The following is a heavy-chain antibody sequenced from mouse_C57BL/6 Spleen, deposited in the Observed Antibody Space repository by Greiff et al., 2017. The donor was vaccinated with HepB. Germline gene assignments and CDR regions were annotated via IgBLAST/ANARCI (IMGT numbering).Heavy chain of an antibody. V-gene: IGHV1-50*01. CDR3: ANSYGSSYGFAY. CDR1: GYTFTSYW. CDR2: IDPSDSYT. D-gene: IGHD1-1*01. Sequence: QVQLQQPGAELVKPGASVKLSCKASGYTFTSYWMQWVKQRPGQGLEWIGEIDPSDSYTNYNQKFKGKATWTVDTSSSTAYMQRSSLTSEDSAVEYCANSYGSSYGFAYRGQGTLVTVSA. J-gene: IGHJ3*01.